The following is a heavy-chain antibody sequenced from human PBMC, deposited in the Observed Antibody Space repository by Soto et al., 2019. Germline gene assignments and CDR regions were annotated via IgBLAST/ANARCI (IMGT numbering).Heavy chain of an antibody. D-gene: IGHD2-2*01. J-gene: IGHJ4*02. CDR2: ISSSGSVV. V-gene: IGHV3-48*01. Sequence: GGSLRLSCAATGFTFSGYSMSWVRQAPGRGLEWVSHISSSGSVVYYADSVKGRFTISRDNAQNSLYLQMSDLRAEDTAVYYCARGPLGYCTSTRCYFNYWGQGTLVTVSS. CDR1: GFTFSGYS. CDR3: ARGPLGYCTSTRCYFNY.